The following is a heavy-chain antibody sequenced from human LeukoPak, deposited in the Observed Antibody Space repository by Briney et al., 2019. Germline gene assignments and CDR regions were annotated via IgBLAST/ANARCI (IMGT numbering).Heavy chain of an antibody. D-gene: IGHD5-18*01. CDR1: GFTFSSYG. Sequence: PGGSLRLSCAASGFTFSSYGMHWVRQAPGKGLEWVVVIWYDGSNKYYADSVKGRFTISRDNSKSTLYLQMNSLRAEDTAVYYCARGGDTAASDYWGQGTLVTVSS. V-gene: IGHV3-33*01. CDR2: IWYDGSNK. J-gene: IGHJ4*02. CDR3: ARGGDTAASDY.